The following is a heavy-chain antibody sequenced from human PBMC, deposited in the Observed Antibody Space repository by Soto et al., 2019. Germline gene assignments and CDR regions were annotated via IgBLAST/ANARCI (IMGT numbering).Heavy chain of an antibody. J-gene: IGHJ4*01. Sequence: GGTLRLSCAASGFTFSDYYMSWIRQAPGKGLEWVSYISSSGSTIYYADSVKGRFTISRDNAKNSLYLQMNSLRAEDTAVYYPATLPITTMDYFVNWGQGTLVTVFS. CDR3: ATLPITTMDYFVN. D-gene: IGHD5-12*01. V-gene: IGHV3-11*01. CDR1: GFTFSDYY. CDR2: ISSSGSTI.